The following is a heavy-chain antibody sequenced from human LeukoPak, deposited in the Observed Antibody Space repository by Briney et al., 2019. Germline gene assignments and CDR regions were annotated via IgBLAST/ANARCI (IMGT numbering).Heavy chain of an antibody. Sequence: SETLSLTCAVYGGSFSGYYWSWIRQPPGKGLEWIGEINHSGSTNYNPSLKSRVTRSVDTSKNQFSLKLSSVTAADTAVYYCARGYSSGPSEFDYWGQGTLVTVSS. CDR1: GGSFSGYY. CDR2: INHSGST. CDR3: ARGYSSGPSEFDY. J-gene: IGHJ4*02. V-gene: IGHV4-34*01. D-gene: IGHD6-19*01.